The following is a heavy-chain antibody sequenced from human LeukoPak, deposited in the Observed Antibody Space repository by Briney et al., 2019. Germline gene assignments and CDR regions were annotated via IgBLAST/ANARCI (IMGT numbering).Heavy chain of an antibody. CDR1: GYTFTGYY. V-gene: IGHV1-2*02. CDR3: ARIRKGRVTPDMDV. J-gene: IGHJ6*03. CDR2: INPNSGGT. D-gene: IGHD1-14*01. Sequence: ASVKVSCKASGYTFTGYYMHWVRQAPGQGLEWMGWINPNSGGTNYAQKFQGRVTMTRDTSISTAYMELSRLRSDDTAVYYCARIRKGRVTPDMDVWGKGTTVTVSS.